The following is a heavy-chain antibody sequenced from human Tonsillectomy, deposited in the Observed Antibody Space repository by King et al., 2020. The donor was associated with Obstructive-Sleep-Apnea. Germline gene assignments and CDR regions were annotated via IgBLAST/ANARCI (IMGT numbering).Heavy chain of an antibody. Sequence: QLVQSGAEVRKPGDSLKISCQTSGYSFTRNWITWVRQMPGKGLEWMGIIFPDDSDSRYSPSFQGHVTISVDKSLSTAYLQLHSLQASDTAIYYCARLSHYISGRGGVHYAPNSFDVWGQGTLVTVSS. CDR1: GYSFTRNW. J-gene: IGHJ3*01. CDR3: ARLSHYISGRGGVHYAPNSFDV. D-gene: IGHD2-21*01. CDR2: IFPDDSDS. V-gene: IGHV5-51*01.